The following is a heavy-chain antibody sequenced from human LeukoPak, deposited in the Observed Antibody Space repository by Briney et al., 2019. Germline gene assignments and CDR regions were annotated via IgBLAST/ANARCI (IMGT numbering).Heavy chain of an antibody. D-gene: IGHD1-26*01. CDR2: ISSSSSYM. Sequence: GGSLRLSCAASGFTFSSYSMNWVRQAPGKGLEWVSSISSSSSYMYYADSVKGRFTISRDNAKNSLYLQMNSLRAEDTAVYYCAKGLGATTKYFQHWGQGTLVTVSS. CDR3: AKGLGATTKYFQH. J-gene: IGHJ1*01. CDR1: GFTFSSYS. V-gene: IGHV3-21*04.